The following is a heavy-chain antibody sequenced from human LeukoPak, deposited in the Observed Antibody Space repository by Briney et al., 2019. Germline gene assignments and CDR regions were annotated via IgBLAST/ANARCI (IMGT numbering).Heavy chain of an antibody. CDR1: GFTFSSYA. D-gene: IGHD3-22*01. J-gene: IGHJ4*02. CDR3: AKAETYYYDSSGYLDY. Sequence: PGGSLRLSCAASGFTFSSYAMSWVRQAPGKGLEWVSAISGSGGSTYYADSVKGRFTISRDNSKNTLYLQMNSLRAEDTAVYYCAKAETYYYDSSGYLDYWGQGTLVTVS. V-gene: IGHV3-23*01. CDR2: ISGSGGST.